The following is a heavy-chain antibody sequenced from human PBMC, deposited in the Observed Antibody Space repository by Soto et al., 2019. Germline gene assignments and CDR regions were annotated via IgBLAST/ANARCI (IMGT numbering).Heavy chain of an antibody. CDR1: GGSISSSSYY. D-gene: IGHD5-12*01. V-gene: IGHV4-39*01. CDR2: IYYSGST. Sequence: PSETLSLTCTVSGGSISSSSYYWGWIRQPPGKGLEWIGTIYYSGSTYYNPSLKSRVTISVDTSKNQFSLKLSSVTAADTAVYYCVRLRSVATRSFAYWGQGTLVTVSS. CDR3: VRLRSVATRSFAY. J-gene: IGHJ4*02.